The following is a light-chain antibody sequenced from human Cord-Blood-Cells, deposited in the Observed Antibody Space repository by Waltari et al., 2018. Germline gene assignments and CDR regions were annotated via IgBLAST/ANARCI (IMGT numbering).Light chain of an antibody. Sequence: HCALTQLSPVPGPPGPPLTISCTATRCDPAGCTYVSWYQQHRGKAPKLMIYDVSNRPSWVSNRFSGSKSGNTASLTISGLQAEDEADYYCSSYTSSSVVFGGGTKLTVL. CDR1: RCDPAGCTY. CDR2: DVS. CDR3: SSYTSSSVV. V-gene: IGLV2-14*01. J-gene: IGLJ2*01.